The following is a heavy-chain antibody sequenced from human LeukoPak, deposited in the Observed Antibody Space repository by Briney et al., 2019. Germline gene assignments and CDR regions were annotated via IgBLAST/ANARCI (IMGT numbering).Heavy chain of an antibody. J-gene: IGHJ4*02. CDR1: GFTFSSYG. D-gene: IGHD1-26*01. Sequence: GGSLRLSCAASGFTFSSYGMHWVRQAPGKGLEWVAVIWYDGSNKYYADSVKGRFTISRDNSKNTLYLQMNSLRAEDTAVYYCARSWEWELLGGFDYWGQGTLVTASS. CDR2: IWYDGSNK. CDR3: ARSWEWELLGGFDY. V-gene: IGHV3-33*01.